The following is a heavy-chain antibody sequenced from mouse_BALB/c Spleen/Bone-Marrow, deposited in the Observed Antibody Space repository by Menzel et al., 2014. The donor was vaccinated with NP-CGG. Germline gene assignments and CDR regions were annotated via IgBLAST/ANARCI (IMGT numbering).Heavy chain of an antibody. CDR2: ISSGGSYT. V-gene: IGHV5-6*02. Sequence: VMLVESGGDLVKPGGSLKLSCAASGFTFSSYGMSWVRQTPDKRLEWVATISSGGSYTYYPDGVKGRFTISRDNAKNXLYLQMSSLKSEDTAMYYCARPTTVVATGGSFDYWGQGTTLTVSS. CDR3: ARPTTVVATGGSFDY. J-gene: IGHJ2*01. D-gene: IGHD1-1*01. CDR1: GFTFSSYG.